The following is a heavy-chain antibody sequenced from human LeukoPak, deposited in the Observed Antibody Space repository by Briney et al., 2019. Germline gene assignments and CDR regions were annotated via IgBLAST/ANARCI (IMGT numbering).Heavy chain of an antibody. CDR1: GFKFSAYG. Sequence: GGSLRLSCAASGFKFSAYGMHWVRQAPGKGLEWVSSISSSSYIYYADSVKGRFTISRDNAKNSLYLQMNSLRAEDTAVYYCARVANYDILTGYGMDVWGKGTTVTVSS. J-gene: IGHJ6*03. CDR2: ISSSSYI. V-gene: IGHV3-21*01. CDR3: ARVANYDILTGYGMDV. D-gene: IGHD3-9*01.